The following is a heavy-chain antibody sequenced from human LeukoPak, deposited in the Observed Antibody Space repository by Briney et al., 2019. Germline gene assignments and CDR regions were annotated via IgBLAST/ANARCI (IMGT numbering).Heavy chain of an antibody. J-gene: IGHJ4*02. CDR1: RLTFIGYT. CDR3: AREESGSSGWYDY. D-gene: IGHD6-19*01. V-gene: IGHV3-21*01. Sequence: PGGSLRLSCAASRLTFIGYTMNWIRQAPGEGLEWVSPIGSRSTYIYYADSVQGRFTTSRDNAKNSLYLQMNSLRAEDTAVYYCAREESGSSGWYDYWGQGTLVTVSS. CDR2: IGSRSTYI.